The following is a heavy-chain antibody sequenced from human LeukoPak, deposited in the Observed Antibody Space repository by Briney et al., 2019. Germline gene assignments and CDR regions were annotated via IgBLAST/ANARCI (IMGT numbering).Heavy chain of an antibody. D-gene: IGHD3-22*01. CDR1: GFTFSSYA. V-gene: IGHV3-23*01. CDR2: ISGSGVDT. Sequence: GGSLRLSCAASGFTFSSYAMSWVRQAPGKGLEWVSAISGSGVDTYYADSVKGRFTISRDNSKNTLYLQMNSLRAEDTAVYYCAKGPMIVVVAIDYWGQGTLVTVSS. J-gene: IGHJ4*02. CDR3: AKGPMIVVVAIDY.